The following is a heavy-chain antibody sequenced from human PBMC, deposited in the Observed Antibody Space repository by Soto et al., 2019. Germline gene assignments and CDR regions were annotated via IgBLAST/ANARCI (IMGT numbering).Heavy chain of an antibody. CDR3: AAEPIAAAGDFDP. V-gene: IGHV1-58*01. D-gene: IGHD6-13*01. Sequence: GASVKVSCKASGFTFTSSAVQWVRQARGQRLEWIGWIVVGSGNTNYAQKFQERVTITRDMSTSTAYMGLSSLRSEDTAVYYCAAEPIAAAGDFDPWGQGTLVTVSS. CDR2: IVVGSGNT. J-gene: IGHJ5*02. CDR1: GFTFTSSA.